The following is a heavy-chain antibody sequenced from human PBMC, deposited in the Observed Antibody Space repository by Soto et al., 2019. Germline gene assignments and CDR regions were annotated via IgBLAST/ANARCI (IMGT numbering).Heavy chain of an antibody. CDR2: IYPGDSVT. Sequence: RGESLKISCKGSGYNFTTFWIGWVRQMPGKGLEWVGIIYPGDSVTKYSPDFEGQVTISADRSTNTAYLQWRSLRASDTAMYYCARLGFPGAIYFDSWGLGTLVTVSS. V-gene: IGHV5-51*01. CDR1: GYNFTTFW. CDR3: ARLGFPGAIYFDS. J-gene: IGHJ4*02.